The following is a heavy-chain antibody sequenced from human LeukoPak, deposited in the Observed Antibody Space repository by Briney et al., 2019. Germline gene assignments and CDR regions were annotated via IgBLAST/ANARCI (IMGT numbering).Heavy chain of an antibody. V-gene: IGHV3-9*01. CDR1: GFTFDDYA. D-gene: IGHD3-10*01. J-gene: IGHJ3*02. CDR3: AKDGDYYGSGRSDI. CDR2: ISRNSGSI. Sequence: GGSLRLSCAASGFTFDDYAMHWVRQAPGKGLEWVSGISRNSGSIGYADSVKGRFTISRDNSKNTLYLQMNSLRAEDTAVYYCAKDGDYYGSGRSDIWGQGTMVTVSS.